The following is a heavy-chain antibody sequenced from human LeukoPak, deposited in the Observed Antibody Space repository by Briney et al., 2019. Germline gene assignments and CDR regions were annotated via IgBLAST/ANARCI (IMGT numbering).Heavy chain of an antibody. J-gene: IGHJ4*02. Sequence: GRSLRLSCAASGFTFSSYAMSWVRQAPGKGLEWVSYTSSSSSTIYYADSVKGRFTISRDNAKNSLYLQMNSLRAEDTAVYYCARGSTYYDSSGQVPFDYWGQGTLVTVSS. D-gene: IGHD3-22*01. CDR3: ARGSTYYDSSGQVPFDY. CDR1: GFTFSSYA. CDR2: TSSSSSTI. V-gene: IGHV3-48*01.